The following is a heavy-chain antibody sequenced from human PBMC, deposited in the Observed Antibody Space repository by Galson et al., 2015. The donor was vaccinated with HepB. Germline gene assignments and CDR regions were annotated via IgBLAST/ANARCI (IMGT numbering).Heavy chain of an antibody. Sequence: SLRLACAASGFTFGDYAMSWLRQAPGQGLVGVGFIRSKAYGGTTEYAASVKGRFTISRDDSKSIAYLQMNRLKTKDTAVYYCTLSDSSGYYYSVGQFDYWGQGTLVTVSS. V-gene: IGHV3-49*03. D-gene: IGHD3-22*01. CDR1: GFTFGDYA. CDR2: IRSKAYGGTT. J-gene: IGHJ4*02. CDR3: TLSDSSGYYYSVGQFDY.